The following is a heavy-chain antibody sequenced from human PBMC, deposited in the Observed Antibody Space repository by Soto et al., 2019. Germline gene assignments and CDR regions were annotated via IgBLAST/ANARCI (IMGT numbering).Heavy chain of an antibody. Sequence: PSETLSLTCTVSGGSISSSSYYWGWIRQPPGKGLEWIGSIYYSGSTNYNPSLKSRVTISVDTSKNQFSLKLSSVTAADTAVYYCARSYAPDYVWGSYRLYYFDYWGQGTLVTVSS. CDR2: IYYSGST. V-gene: IGHV4-39*07. J-gene: IGHJ4*02. D-gene: IGHD3-16*02. CDR3: ARSYAPDYVWGSYRLYYFDY. CDR1: GGSISSSSYY.